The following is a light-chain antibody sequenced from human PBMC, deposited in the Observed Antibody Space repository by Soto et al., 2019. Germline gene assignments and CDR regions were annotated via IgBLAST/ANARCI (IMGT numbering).Light chain of an antibody. V-gene: IGKV3-11*01. CDR1: QSVSSY. Sequence: EIVLTQSPATLSLSPGERATLSCRASQSVSSYLAWYQQKPGQAPRLLIYDASTRATGIPGRFSGSGSGTGFTLTSSSLEPEDFADYYCQQRSNFLTFGGGTKVEIK. CDR3: QQRSNFLT. CDR2: DAS. J-gene: IGKJ4*01.